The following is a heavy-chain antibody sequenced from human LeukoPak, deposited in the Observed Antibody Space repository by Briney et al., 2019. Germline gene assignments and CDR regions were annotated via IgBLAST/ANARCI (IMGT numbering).Heavy chain of an antibody. CDR2: IYTSGST. D-gene: IGHD2-15*01. Sequence: SETLSLTCTVSGGSISSYYWSWLRQPAWKGLEWIGRIYTSGSTNYNPSLQSRVTISLDTSKNQFSLKLSSVTAADTAVYYCARLRYCSGGGCYWGAFDVWGQGTMVTVSS. V-gene: IGHV4-4*07. J-gene: IGHJ3*01. CDR1: GGSISSYY. CDR3: ARLRYCSGGGCYWGAFDV.